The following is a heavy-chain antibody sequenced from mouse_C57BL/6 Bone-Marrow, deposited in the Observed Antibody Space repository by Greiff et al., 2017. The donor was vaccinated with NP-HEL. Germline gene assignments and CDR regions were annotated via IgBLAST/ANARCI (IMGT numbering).Heavy chain of an antibody. CDR2: INPYNGGT. J-gene: IGHJ2*01. D-gene: IGHD1-1*01. Sequence: VQLQQSGPVLVKPGASVKMSCKASGYTFTDYYMNWVKQSHGKSLEWIGVINPYNGGTSYNQKFKGKATLTVDKSSSTAYMELNSLTSEDSAVEYCARSSYGYFDYWGQGTTLTVSS. CDR3: ARSSYGYFDY. V-gene: IGHV1-19*01. CDR1: GYTFTDYY.